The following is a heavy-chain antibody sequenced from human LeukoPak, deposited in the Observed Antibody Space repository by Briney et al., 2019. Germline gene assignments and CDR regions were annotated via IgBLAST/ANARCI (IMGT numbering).Heavy chain of an antibody. V-gene: IGHV4-39*01. CDR1: GGSISSSSYY. Sequence: PSETLSLTCTVSGGSISSSSYYWGWIRQPPGKGLEWIGSIYYSGSTYYNPSLKSRVTISVDTSKNQFSLKLSSVTAADTAVYYCARLRAPELIRLGELSFDYWGQGTLVTVSS. D-gene: IGHD3-16*02. CDR3: ARLRAPELIRLGELSFDY. CDR2: IYYSGST. J-gene: IGHJ4*02.